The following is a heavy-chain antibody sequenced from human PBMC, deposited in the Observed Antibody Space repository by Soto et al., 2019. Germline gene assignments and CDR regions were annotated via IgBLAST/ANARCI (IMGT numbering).Heavy chain of an antibody. Sequence: EVQLLESGGGLVQPGGSLRLSCAASGFTFSNYAMSWVRQAPGKGLEWVSGISGSGGTIYYADSVKGRFTISRDNSKNTLYLQMNSLRAEDTAIYFCAKDQVAARRYYYYGMDVRGQGTTVTVSS. CDR2: ISGSGGTI. CDR1: GFTFSNYA. J-gene: IGHJ6*02. D-gene: IGHD6-6*01. CDR3: AKDQVAARRYYYYGMDV. V-gene: IGHV3-23*01.